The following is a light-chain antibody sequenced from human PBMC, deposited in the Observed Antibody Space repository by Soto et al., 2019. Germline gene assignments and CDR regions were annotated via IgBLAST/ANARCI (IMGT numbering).Light chain of an antibody. J-gene: IGKJ4*01. CDR3: QQYNKWPLT. CDR1: QSASSIY. Sequence: EIVLTQSPGTLSLSPGERVTLSCRASQSASSIYLAWYQQKPGQAPRLLIYGASSRATGIPDRFTGSGSGTEFTLTISSLQSEDFAVYYCQQYNKWPLTFGGGTKVEIK. CDR2: GAS. V-gene: IGKV3-20*01.